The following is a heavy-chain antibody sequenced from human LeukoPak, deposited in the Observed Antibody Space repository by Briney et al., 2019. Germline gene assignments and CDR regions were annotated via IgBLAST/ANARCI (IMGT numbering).Heavy chain of an antibody. CDR2: IRYEGSDK. D-gene: IGHD2-21*01. J-gene: IGHJ4*02. CDR3: ANIVVLDDY. CDR1: GFTFSSYG. Sequence: GGSLRLSCAASGFTFSSYGIHWVRQAPGKGLEWVAFIRYEGSDKYYADSVKGRFTISRDNSKNTLYLQMNSLRAEDTAVYYCANIVVLDDYWGQGTLVTVSS. V-gene: IGHV3-30*02.